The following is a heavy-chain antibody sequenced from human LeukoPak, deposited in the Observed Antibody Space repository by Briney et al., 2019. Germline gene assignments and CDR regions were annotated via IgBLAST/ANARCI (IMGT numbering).Heavy chain of an antibody. CDR1: GITFSSYS. V-gene: IGHV3-48*01. Sequence: GGSLRLSCVASGITFSSYSMNWVRQAPGKGLEWVSYISSFSGTINYADSVKGRFTISRDNAKNSLYLQMNSLRAEDTAVYYCARDQGGVDYWGQRTLVSVSS. J-gene: IGHJ4*02. CDR3: ARDQGGVDY. CDR2: ISSFSGTI. D-gene: IGHD3-16*01.